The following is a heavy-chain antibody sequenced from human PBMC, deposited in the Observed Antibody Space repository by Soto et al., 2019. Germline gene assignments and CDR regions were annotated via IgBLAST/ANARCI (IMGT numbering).Heavy chain of an antibody. Sequence: GASVKVSCKASGYTFSDFDINWLRQASGQGPEWMGWMSAKSGDTFFAQRFQGKFNMTWDTSLSTAYMEVGSLTSDDTAIYYCARGNPFNYAGFDVWGQGTTVTVSS. CDR2: MSAKSGDT. J-gene: IGHJ6*02. V-gene: IGHV1-8*01. CDR3: ARGNPFNYAGFDV. D-gene: IGHD3-16*01. CDR1: GYTFSDFD.